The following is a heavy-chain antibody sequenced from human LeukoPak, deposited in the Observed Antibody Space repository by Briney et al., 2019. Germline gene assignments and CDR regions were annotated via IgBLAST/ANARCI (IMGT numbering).Heavy chain of an antibody. CDR2: ISYDGSNK. V-gene: IGHV3-30-3*01. D-gene: IGHD6-19*01. CDR1: GFTFSSYA. Sequence: PGRSLRLSCAASGFTFSSYAMHWVRQAPGKGLEWVAVISYDGSNKYYADSVQGRFTISRDNSKNTLYLQMNSLRAEDTAVYYCARVAVAGTHFFDYWGQGTLVTVSS. J-gene: IGHJ4*02. CDR3: ARVAVAGTHFFDY.